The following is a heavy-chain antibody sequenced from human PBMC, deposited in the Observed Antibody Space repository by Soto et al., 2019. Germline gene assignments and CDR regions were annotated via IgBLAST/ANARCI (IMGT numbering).Heavy chain of an antibody. CDR3: ARRRCTGRTIAYYLDY. V-gene: IGHV1-3*01. Sequence: QVQLVQSGAEVKKPGASVRVSCAASGYTFTDYAIYWVRQAPGQRLEWMGWINAGNGNTRYSQRFQDRVTLTRDASARIAYMEMSRLRSVDTAVYYCARRRCTGRTIAYYLDYWGHGTRVTVSS. CDR1: GYTFTDYA. CDR2: INAGNGNT. D-gene: IGHD2-2*01. J-gene: IGHJ4*01.